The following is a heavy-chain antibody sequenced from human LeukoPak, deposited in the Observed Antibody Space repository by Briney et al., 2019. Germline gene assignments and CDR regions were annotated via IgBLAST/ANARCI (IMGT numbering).Heavy chain of an antibody. J-gene: IGHJ5*02. CDR3: ARGGSIYHIAAAGTNWFDP. D-gene: IGHD6-13*01. Sequence: GASVKVSCKASGYTFTSYDINWVRQATGQGLEWMGWMNPNSGNTGYAQKFQGRVTMTRNTSISTAHMELSSLRSEDTAVYYCARGGSIYHIAAAGTNWFDPWGQGTLVTVPS. CDR1: GYTFTSYD. CDR2: MNPNSGNT. V-gene: IGHV1-8*01.